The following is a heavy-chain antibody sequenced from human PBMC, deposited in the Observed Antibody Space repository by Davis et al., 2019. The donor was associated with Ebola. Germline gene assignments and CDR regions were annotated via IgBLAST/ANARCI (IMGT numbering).Heavy chain of an antibody. J-gene: IGHJ4*02. D-gene: IGHD3-22*01. V-gene: IGHV3-43D*03. CDR3: TAYDSTFRNY. Sequence: GGSLRLSCAASGFTFGDYAMHWVRQAPGKGLEWVSLISWDGRSTAYADSVRDRFSISRDNSRNFLYLQMNGLRAEDTALYYCTAYDSTFRNYWGQGNLVAVSS. CDR2: ISWDGRST. CDR1: GFTFGDYA.